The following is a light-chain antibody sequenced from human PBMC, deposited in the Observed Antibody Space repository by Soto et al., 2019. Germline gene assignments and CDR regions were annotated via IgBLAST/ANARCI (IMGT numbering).Light chain of an antibody. J-gene: IGKJ5*01. CDR2: DAY. V-gene: IGKV3-11*01. Sequence: EVVLTQSPVTLSLSPGERATLSCRASQSFRGLLAWYQQKPGQAPRLLIYDAYNRATGIPPRFSGNGSGTDFTLTISSLEPEDSAVYYCQQRHVWPITFGQGTRLEIK. CDR3: QQRHVWPIT. CDR1: QSFRGL.